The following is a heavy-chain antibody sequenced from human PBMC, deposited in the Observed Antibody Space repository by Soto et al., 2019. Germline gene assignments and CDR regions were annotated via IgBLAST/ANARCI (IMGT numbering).Heavy chain of an antibody. Sequence: ASVKVSCKASGYTFTSYAMHWVRQAPGQRLEWMGWINAGNGNTKYSQKFQGRVTITRDTSASTAYMELSSLRSEDTAVYYCARVRRRGYSYGSFDYWGQGTLVTVSS. J-gene: IGHJ4*02. CDR2: INAGNGNT. V-gene: IGHV1-3*01. D-gene: IGHD5-18*01. CDR1: GYTFTSYA. CDR3: ARVRRRGYSYGSFDY.